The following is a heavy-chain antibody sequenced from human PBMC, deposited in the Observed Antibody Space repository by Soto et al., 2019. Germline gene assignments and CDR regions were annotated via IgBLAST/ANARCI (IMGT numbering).Heavy chain of an antibody. Sequence: PGGSLRLSCAASGVTFRSYAKSWVRQAPGKGLEWVSAISGSGGSTYYEGSVKGGCTMSRDNSKNTLYLQMNSLRAEDTAVYYFPILGGREYSAYDSYDDYWGQGTLVTVSS. V-gene: IGHV3-23*01. CDR2: ISGSGGST. CDR1: GVTFRSYA. D-gene: IGHD5-12*01. J-gene: IGHJ4*02. CDR3: PILGGREYSAYDSYDDY.